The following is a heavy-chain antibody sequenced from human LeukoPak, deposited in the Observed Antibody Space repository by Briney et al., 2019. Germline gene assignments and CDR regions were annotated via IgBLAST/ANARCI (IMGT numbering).Heavy chain of an antibody. CDR1: GFTFSSYG. D-gene: IGHD3-10*01. Sequence: GGSLRLSCAASGFTFSSYGMSWVRQAPGKGLEWVSAISGSGGSTYYADSVKGRFTISRDNSKNTLYLQMNSPRAEDTAVYYCAKPSVLLWFGESTPFDYWGQGTLVTVSS. V-gene: IGHV3-23*01. J-gene: IGHJ4*02. CDR3: AKPSVLLWFGESTPFDY. CDR2: ISGSGGST.